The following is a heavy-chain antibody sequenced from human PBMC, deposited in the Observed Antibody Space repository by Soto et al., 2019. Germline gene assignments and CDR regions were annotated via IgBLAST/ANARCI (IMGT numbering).Heavy chain of an antibody. CDR3: ARPIQYSSGPVNWFDP. V-gene: IGHV3-30-3*01. D-gene: IGHD6-19*01. CDR2: ISYDGSNK. CDR1: GFTFSSYA. Sequence: QVQLVESGGGVVQPGRSLRLSCTASGFTFSSYAMHWVRQAPGKGLEWVAVISYDGSNKYYADSVKGRFTISRDNSKHTLYLQMNSLRAEDTAVYYCARPIQYSSGPVNWFDPWGEGTLVTVSS. J-gene: IGHJ5*02.